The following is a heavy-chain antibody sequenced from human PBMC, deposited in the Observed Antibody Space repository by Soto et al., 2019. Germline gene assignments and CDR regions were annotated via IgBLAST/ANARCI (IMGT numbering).Heavy chain of an antibody. CDR2: IYYSGST. D-gene: IGHD3-16*02. CDR1: GGSVSSGSYY. Sequence: SETLSLTCTVSGGSVSSGSYYWSWIRQPPGKGLEWIGYIYYSGSTNYNPSLKSRVTISVDTSKNQFSLKLSSVTAADTAVYYRARGGRGYVGVSNRISGDAFNIWGQGTMVTVSS. V-gene: IGHV4-61*01. CDR3: ARGGRGYVGVSNRISGDAFNI. J-gene: IGHJ3*02.